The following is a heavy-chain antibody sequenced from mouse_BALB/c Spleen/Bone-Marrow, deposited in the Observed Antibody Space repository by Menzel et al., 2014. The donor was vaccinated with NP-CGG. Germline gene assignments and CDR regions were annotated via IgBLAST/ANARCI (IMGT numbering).Heavy chain of an antibody. CDR3: ARLSYYGRFAD. J-gene: IGHJ3*01. V-gene: IGHV4-1*02. Sequence: VQLKESGGGLAQPGGSLKLSCAASGFDFSRYWMSWVRQAPGKGLEWIGEINPDSSTINYTPSLKDKFIISRDNAKNTLYLQVSKVRAEDTALYYCARLSYYGRFADWGQGTLVTVSA. D-gene: IGHD1-1*01. CDR1: GFDFSRYW. CDR2: INPDSSTI.